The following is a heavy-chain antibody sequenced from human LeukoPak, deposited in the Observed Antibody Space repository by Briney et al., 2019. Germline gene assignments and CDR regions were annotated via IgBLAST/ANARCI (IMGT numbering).Heavy chain of an antibody. J-gene: IGHJ3*02. Sequence: ASVKVSCKASGGTFSSYAISWVRQAPGQGLEWMGGIIPIFCRANDAQKFQCRVTITSDESKRTDCIELKSMRSEDTAVYYCARDIVVVPAAIGAFDIWGQGTMVTVSS. D-gene: IGHD2-2*01. V-gene: IGHV1-69*01. CDR2: IIPIFCRA. CDR1: GGTFSSYA. CDR3: ARDIVVVPAAIGAFDI.